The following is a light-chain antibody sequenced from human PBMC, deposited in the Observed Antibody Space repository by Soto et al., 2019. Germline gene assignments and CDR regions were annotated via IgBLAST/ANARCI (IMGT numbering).Light chain of an antibody. CDR3: MQALQAPHT. CDR2: MGS. Sequence: DIVMTQSPLSLPVTPGEAASISCRSSQSLLNINGRNYLDWYLQKPGQSPQLLIYMGSNRASGVPDRFSVSGSGTDFTLKISRVEAEDVGVYHCMQALQAPHTFGQGPKLEIK. V-gene: IGKV2-28*01. J-gene: IGKJ2*01. CDR1: QSLLNINGRNY.